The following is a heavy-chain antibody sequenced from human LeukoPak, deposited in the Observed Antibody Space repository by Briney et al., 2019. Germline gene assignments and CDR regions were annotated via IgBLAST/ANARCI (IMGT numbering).Heavy chain of an antibody. J-gene: IGHJ4*02. CDR2: INPNSGGT. D-gene: IGHD2-2*01. V-gene: IGHV1-2*02. Sequence: ASVKVSRKASGYTFTGYYMHWVRQAPGQGLEWMGWINPNSGGTNYAQKFQGRVTMTRDTSISTAYMELSRLRSDDTAVYYCARGIVVVPAAMWYWGQGTLVTVSS. CDR3: ARGIVVVPAAMWY. CDR1: GYTFTGYY.